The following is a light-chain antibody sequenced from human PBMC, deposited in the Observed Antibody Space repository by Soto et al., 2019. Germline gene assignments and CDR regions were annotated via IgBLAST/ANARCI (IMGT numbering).Light chain of an antibody. Sequence: EIVMTQSPATLSVSLGERATLSCRASQSVSSNLAWYQQKPGEAPRLLIYGASTRATGIPARFSGSGSGTEITLTISILQSEYVTVYYCQQYNNWARTFGQGTKVEIK. J-gene: IGKJ1*01. CDR2: GAS. CDR1: QSVSSN. V-gene: IGKV3-15*01. CDR3: QQYNNWART.